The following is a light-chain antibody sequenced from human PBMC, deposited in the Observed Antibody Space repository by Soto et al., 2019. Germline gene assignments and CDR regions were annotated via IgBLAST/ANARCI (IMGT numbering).Light chain of an antibody. Sequence: DIQMTQSPSIVSASVGDRVTITCRASQRIDTWLAWYQQKPGTAPKLLIYKATTLQSGVPSRFSGSGSATEFTLAISSLEPDDFATYYCQEYETFSPWTFGQGTKVEVK. J-gene: IGKJ1*01. CDR2: KAT. CDR3: QEYETFSPWT. V-gene: IGKV1-5*03. CDR1: QRIDTW.